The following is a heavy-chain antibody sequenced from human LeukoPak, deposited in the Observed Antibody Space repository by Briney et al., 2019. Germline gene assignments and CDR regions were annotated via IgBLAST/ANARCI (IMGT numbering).Heavy chain of an antibody. CDR3: ARDSPVDTAMYARYMDV. D-gene: IGHD5-18*01. V-gene: IGHV3-33*01. CDR1: GFTFSSYG. CDR2: IWYDGSNK. Sequence: GGSLRPSCAASGFTFSSYGMHWVRQAPGKGLEWVAVIWYDGSNKYYADSVKGRFTISRDNSKNTLYLQMNSLRAEDTAVYYCARDSPVDTAMYARYMDVWGKGTTVTVSS. J-gene: IGHJ6*03.